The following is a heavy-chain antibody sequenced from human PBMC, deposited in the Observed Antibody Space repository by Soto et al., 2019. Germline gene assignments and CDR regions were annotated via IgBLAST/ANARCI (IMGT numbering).Heavy chain of an antibody. CDR2: IFQSGAT. CDR3: ARGLYCSATSCYHDYHFAMDV. CDR1: GVSMSSGGYS. D-gene: IGHD2-2*01. Sequence: KPSETLSLTCGVSGVSMSSGGYSWSWIRQPPGKGLEWIGYIFQSGATHYNPSLKSRVTISADMSKNQFSLKLTSVTAADTAVYYCARGLYCSATSCYHDYHFAMDVWGQGATVTVS. V-gene: IGHV4-30-2*01. J-gene: IGHJ6*02.